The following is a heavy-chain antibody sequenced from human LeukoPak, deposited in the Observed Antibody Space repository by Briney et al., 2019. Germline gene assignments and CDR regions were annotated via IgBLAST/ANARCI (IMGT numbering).Heavy chain of an antibody. D-gene: IGHD2-2*01. CDR2: ISSRSSTI. CDR3: ASYTGAAAAFRPFDI. CDR1: GFTFSSYA. V-gene: IGHV3-48*04. J-gene: IGHJ3*02. Sequence: PGGSLRLSCAASGFTFSSYAMNWVRQAPGKGLEWVSFISSRSSTIYYADSVKGRFTISRDNAKNSLYLQMNSLRAEDTAVYYCASYTGAAAAFRPFDIWGQGTMVTVSS.